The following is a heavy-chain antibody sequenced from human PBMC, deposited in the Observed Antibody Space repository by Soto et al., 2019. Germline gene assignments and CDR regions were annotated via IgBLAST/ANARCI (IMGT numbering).Heavy chain of an antibody. D-gene: IGHD3-22*01. V-gene: IGHV4-34*01. J-gene: IGHJ6*02. CDR3: ARDVVVITTLYYYYYGMDV. CDR1: FTSYY. CDR2: INHSGST. Sequence: FTSYYMHWIRQPPGKGLEWIGEINHSGSTNYNPSLKSRVTISVDTSKNQFSLKLSSVTAADTAVYCCARDVVVITTLYYYYYGMDVWGQGTTVTVSS.